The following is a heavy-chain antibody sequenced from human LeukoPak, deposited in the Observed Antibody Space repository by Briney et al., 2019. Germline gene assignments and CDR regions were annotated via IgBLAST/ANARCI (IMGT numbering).Heavy chain of an antibody. CDR2: IIPIFGTA. Sequence: SVKVPCKASGGTFSSYAISWVRQAPGQGLEWMGRIIPIFGTANYAQKFQGRVTITTDESTSTAYMELSSLRSEDTAVYYCARGPYGDYEPFGFDYWGQGTLVTASS. V-gene: IGHV1-69*05. CDR3: ARGPYGDYEPFGFDY. J-gene: IGHJ4*02. CDR1: GGTFSSYA. D-gene: IGHD4-17*01.